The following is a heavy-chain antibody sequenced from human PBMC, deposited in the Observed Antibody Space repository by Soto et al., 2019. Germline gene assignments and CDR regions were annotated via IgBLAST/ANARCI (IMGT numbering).Heavy chain of an antibody. CDR3: ARGPLFVYYYYGMDV. Sequence: QVQLQQWGAGLLKPSETLSLTCAVYGGSFSGYYWSWIRQPPGKGLEWIGEINHSGSTNYNPFLKSRVTISVDTSKNQFSLKLSSVTAADTAVYYCARGPLFVYYYYGMDVWGQGTTVTVSS. V-gene: IGHV4-34*01. CDR1: GGSFSGYY. CDR2: INHSGST. J-gene: IGHJ6*02.